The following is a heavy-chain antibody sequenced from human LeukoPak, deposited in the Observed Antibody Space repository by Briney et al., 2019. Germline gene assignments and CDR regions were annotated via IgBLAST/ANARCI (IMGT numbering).Heavy chain of an antibody. J-gene: IGHJ4*02. CDR3: AKSAYYDASGYYREYYFDY. Sequence: GGSLRLSCAASGFTFSSYAMSWVRQAPGKGLEWVSSISGSGGSTHYADSVKGRFTISRDKTKNTLYMQMNSLRAEDTAVYYCAKSAYYDASGYYREYYFDYWGQGTLVTVSS. CDR2: ISGSGGST. CDR1: GFTFSSYA. V-gene: IGHV3-23*01. D-gene: IGHD3-22*01.